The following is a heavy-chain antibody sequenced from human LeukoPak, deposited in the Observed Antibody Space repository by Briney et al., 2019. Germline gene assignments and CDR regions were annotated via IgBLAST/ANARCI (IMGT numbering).Heavy chain of an antibody. V-gene: IGHV4-39*07. Sequence: PSETLSLTCTVSGGSITSSSYYWGWIRQPPGKGLEWIGTISHGGSTYYNPSLKSRVSISGDTSKTQFSLTLSSVTAADTAVYYCLNFIASTIMNYWGQGALVIVSS. CDR2: ISHGGST. D-gene: IGHD5/OR15-5a*01. CDR1: GGSITSSSYY. CDR3: LNFIASTIMNY. J-gene: IGHJ4*02.